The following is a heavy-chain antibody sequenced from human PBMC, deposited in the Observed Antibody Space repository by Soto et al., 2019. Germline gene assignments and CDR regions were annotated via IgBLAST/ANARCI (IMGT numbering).Heavy chain of an antibody. CDR1: GASISSFY. V-gene: IGHV4-59*12. J-gene: IGHJ4*02. Sequence: TVSGASISSFYWSWIRQTPERGLEWIGHMYYSGRTTYNPSLKSRVSIALDMAKNHLSLQVTSVTAADTAVYYCARDVDNWNDVSAFDYWGQGTLVTVSS. CDR3: ARDVDNWNDVSAFDY. D-gene: IGHD1-1*01. CDR2: MYYSGRT.